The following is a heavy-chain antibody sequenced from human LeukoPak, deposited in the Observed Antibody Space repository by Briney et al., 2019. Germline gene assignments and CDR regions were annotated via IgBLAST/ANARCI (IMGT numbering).Heavy chain of an antibody. V-gene: IGHV4-61*02. J-gene: IGHJ3*02. CDR1: GGSISSGSYY. D-gene: IGHD5-18*01. CDR3: ATRGYSYGNDAFDI. Sequence: PSETLSLTCTVSGGSISSGSYYWSWIRQPAGKGLEWIGRIYTSGSTNYNPSLKSRVTISVDTSKNQFSLKLSSVTAADTAVYYCATRGYSYGNDAFDIWGQGTMVTVSS. CDR2: IYTSGST.